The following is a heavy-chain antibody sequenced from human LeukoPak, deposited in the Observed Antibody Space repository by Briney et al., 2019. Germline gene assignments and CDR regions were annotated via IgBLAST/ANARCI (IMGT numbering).Heavy chain of an antibody. CDR2: INHSGST. Sequence: SETLSLTCAVYGGSLTGYYWSWIRQPPGKGLEWIGEINHSGSTNYNPSLKSRVTISVDTSKNQFSLKLSSVTAADTAVYYCARDSGYGYEGWFDPWGQGTLVTVSS. CDR1: GGSLTGYY. J-gene: IGHJ5*02. CDR3: ARDSGYGYEGWFDP. D-gene: IGHD5-18*01. V-gene: IGHV4-34*01.